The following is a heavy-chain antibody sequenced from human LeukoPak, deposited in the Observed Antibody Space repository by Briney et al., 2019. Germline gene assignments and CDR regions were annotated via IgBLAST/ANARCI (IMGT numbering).Heavy chain of an antibody. V-gene: IGHV1-69*04. J-gene: IGHJ4*02. CDR1: GGRFISYA. CDR3: ARGGGYSYVYDFDY. CDR2: IIPILGIA. Sequence: SVTVSYKPSGGRFISYAISWVGQAPGQGVEWMGRIIPILGIANYAQKLQGRGTNITDKVTRTTYMELGSRRREDTAVYYCARGGGYSYVYDFDYWGQGTLVTVSS. D-gene: IGHD5-18*01.